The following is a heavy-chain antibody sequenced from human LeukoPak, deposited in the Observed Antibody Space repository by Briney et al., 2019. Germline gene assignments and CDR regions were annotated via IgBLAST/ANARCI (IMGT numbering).Heavy chain of an antibody. CDR3: ARVFQEATMDY. V-gene: IGHV7-4-1*02. CDR2: INTNTGSP. J-gene: IGHJ4*02. D-gene: IGHD5-12*01. Sequence: ASVTVSCKASGYAFTRNALSWVRQAPGQGLEWMGWINTNTGSPTYAQGFTGRFVFSLDTSVSTAYLQISSLKAEDTAVYYCARVFQEATMDYWGQGTLVTVSS. CDR1: GYAFTRNA.